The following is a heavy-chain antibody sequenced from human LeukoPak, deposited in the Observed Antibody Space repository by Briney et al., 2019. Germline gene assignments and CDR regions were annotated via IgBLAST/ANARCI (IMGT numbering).Heavy chain of an antibody. Sequence: GGSLRLSCAASGFTFDDYGMSWVRQAPGKGLEWVSGINWNGGSTSYADSVKGRFTISRDNAKNSLYLQMNSLRAEDTALYYCARESGYCSGGSCFDAFDIWGQGTMVTVSS. CDR3: ARESGYCSGGSCFDAFDI. D-gene: IGHD2-15*01. J-gene: IGHJ3*02. CDR2: INWNGGST. V-gene: IGHV3-20*04. CDR1: GFTFDDYG.